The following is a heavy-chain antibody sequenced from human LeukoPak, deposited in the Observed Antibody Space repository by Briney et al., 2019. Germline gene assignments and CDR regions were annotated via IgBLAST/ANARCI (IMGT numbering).Heavy chain of an antibody. CDR1: GFTFDDYG. CDR2: INWNGGST. D-gene: IGHD2-2*01. J-gene: IGHJ3*02. Sequence: RPGGSLRLSCVASGFTFDDYGMSWVRQAPGKGLEWVSGINWNGGSTGHADSVKGRFTISRDNAKNSLYLQMNSLRAEDTAVYYCTREEVVVLDALDIWGQGTMVTVSS. CDR3: TREEVVVLDALDI. V-gene: IGHV3-20*04.